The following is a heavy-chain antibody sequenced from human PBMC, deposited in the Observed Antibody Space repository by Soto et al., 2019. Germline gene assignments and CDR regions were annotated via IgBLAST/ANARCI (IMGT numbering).Heavy chain of an antibody. CDR2: ISPIYGTT. V-gene: IGHV1-69*13. Sequence: SVKVSCKASGGTFSSYAISWVRRAPGQGLEWMGGISPIYGTTNYAQKFQDRVTITADESTTTASMEFSSLTSEDTAVYFCARDLGGCSGGSCRYNWFDPWGQGTLVTVSS. J-gene: IGHJ5*02. D-gene: IGHD2-15*01. CDR3: ARDLGGCSGGSCRYNWFDP. CDR1: GGTFSSYA.